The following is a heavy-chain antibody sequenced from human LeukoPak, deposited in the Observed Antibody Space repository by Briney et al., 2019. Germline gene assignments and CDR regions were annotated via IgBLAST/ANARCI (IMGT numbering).Heavy chain of an antibody. D-gene: IGHD3-9*01. Sequence: GGSLRLSCAASGFTFSDYWMNWVRQVPGKGLVWVSRISSDESITTYADSVKGRFTISRDNVKNTLSLQMNSLRVEDTAVYYCAREGTHYDILTGYPNYDYWGQGTLVTVSS. V-gene: IGHV3-74*01. CDR2: ISSDESIT. CDR3: AREGTHYDILTGYPNYDY. CDR1: GFTFSDYW. J-gene: IGHJ4*02.